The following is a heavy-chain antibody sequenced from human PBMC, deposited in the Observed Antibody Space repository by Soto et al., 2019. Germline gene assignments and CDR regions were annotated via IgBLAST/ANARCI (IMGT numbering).Heavy chain of an antibody. CDR3: ASPRDNYYYNGMDV. V-gene: IGHV1-69*12. D-gene: IGHD3-10*01. CDR1: GGTFSSYA. Sequence: QVQLVQSGAEVKKPGSSVKVSCKASGGTFSSYAISWVRQAPGQGLEWMGGFIPIFGAADYAQNFQGRVTIAADESTSTAYMELSSLRSEDTAVYYCASPRDNYYYNGMDVWVQGTTVTVSS. J-gene: IGHJ6*02. CDR2: FIPIFGAA.